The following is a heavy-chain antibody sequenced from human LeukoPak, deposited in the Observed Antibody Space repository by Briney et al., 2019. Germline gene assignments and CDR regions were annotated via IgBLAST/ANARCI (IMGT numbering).Heavy chain of an antibody. CDR2: MYHDGST. CDR3: ARADPPAYFDY. V-gene: IGHV4-39*07. J-gene: IGHJ4*02. Sequence: SETLSLTCSVSGSSITRGSCYWGWIRQPPGKGLEWIGSMYHDGSTNYNPSLKSRVSISVDRSKNQFSLKLSSVTAADTAVYYCARADPPAYFDYWGQGSLVTVSS. CDR1: GSSITRGSCY.